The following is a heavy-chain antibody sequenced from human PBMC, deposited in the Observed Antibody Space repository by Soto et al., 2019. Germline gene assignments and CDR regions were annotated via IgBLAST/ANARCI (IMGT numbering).Heavy chain of an antibody. Sequence: QVQLQESGPGLVKPSGTLSLTCAASGGSISTTYWWSWVRQSPGKGREWIGEIHHGTGTNYNPSRKSRVTMSLDKSKNQLFLRLTSVTVADTAVYYCARNDAYDLDVGGQGTTATVSS. CDR3: ARNDAYDLDV. D-gene: IGHD1-1*01. CDR2: IHHGTGT. J-gene: IGHJ6*02. CDR1: GGSISTTYW. V-gene: IGHV4-4*02.